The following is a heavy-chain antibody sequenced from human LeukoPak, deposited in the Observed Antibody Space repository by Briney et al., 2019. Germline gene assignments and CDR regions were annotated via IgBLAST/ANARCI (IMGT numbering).Heavy chain of an antibody. Sequence: PGGSLRLSCAASGFTVSSNYMSWVRQAPGKGLEWIGTTSYSGSAYYNPSLKSRVTISVDTSKNQFSLKLSSVTAADTAVFYCARLRGSYGGDAFDIWGQGTMVTVSS. V-gene: IGHV4-39*01. CDR1: GFTVSSNY. D-gene: IGHD1-26*01. CDR3: ARLRGSYGGDAFDI. CDR2: TSYSGSA. J-gene: IGHJ3*02.